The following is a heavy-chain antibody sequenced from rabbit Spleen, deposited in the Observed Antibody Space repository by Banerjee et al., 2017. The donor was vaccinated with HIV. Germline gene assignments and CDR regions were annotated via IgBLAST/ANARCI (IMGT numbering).Heavy chain of an antibody. CDR3: ARDTSSSFSSYGIDL. CDR2: IDAGSSGFT. CDR1: GVSFSISSY. V-gene: IGHV1S40*01. Sequence: QSLEESGGDLVKPGASLTLTCTASGVSFSISSYMCWVRQAPGKGLEWIACIDAGSSGFTYFATWAKGRFTCSKTSSTTVTLQMTRLTAADTATYFCARDTSSSFSSYGIDLWGPGTLVTVS. J-gene: IGHJ6*01. D-gene: IGHD1-1*01.